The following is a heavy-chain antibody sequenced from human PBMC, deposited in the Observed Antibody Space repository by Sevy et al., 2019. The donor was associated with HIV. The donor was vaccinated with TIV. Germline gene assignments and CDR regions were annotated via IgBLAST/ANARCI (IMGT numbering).Heavy chain of an antibody. V-gene: IGHV3-30*18. CDR3: AKDRSGWPDAFDI. J-gene: IGHJ3*02. CDR1: GFTFSSYG. CDR2: ISYDGSNK. Sequence: GRSLRLSCAASGFTFSSYGMHWVRQAPGKGLEWVAVISYDGSNKYYADSVKGRFTISRDNSKNTLYLQMNSLRAEDTAVYYCAKDRSGWPDAFDIWGQGTMVTVSS. D-gene: IGHD6-19*01.